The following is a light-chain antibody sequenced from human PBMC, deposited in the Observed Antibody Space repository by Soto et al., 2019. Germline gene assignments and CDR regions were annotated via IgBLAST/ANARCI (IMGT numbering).Light chain of an antibody. CDR3: QKYNSAPLT. CDR1: QVISNY. Sequence: DIQMTQSPSSLSASVGDRVTITCRASQVISNYFTWYQQKPGKVPKLLIYAASTLQSGVPSRFSGSGSGTDFTLTISSLQPEDVATYYCQKYNSAPLTFGGGTKVEIK. CDR2: AAS. J-gene: IGKJ4*01. V-gene: IGKV1-27*01.